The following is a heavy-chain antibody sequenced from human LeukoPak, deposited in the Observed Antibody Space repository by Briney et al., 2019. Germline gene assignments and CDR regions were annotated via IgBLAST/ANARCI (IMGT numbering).Heavy chain of an antibody. D-gene: IGHD2-2*01. CDR2: IYYSGST. V-gene: IGHV4-59*01. CDR1: GGSISSYY. CDR3: ARALGYCSSTSCSGPFDP. Sequence: SETLFLTCTVSGGSISSYYWSWIRQPPGKGLEWIGYIYYSGSTNYNPSLKSRVTISVDTSKNQFSLKLSSVTAADTAVYYCARALGYCSSTSCSGPFDPWGQGTLVTVSS. J-gene: IGHJ5*02.